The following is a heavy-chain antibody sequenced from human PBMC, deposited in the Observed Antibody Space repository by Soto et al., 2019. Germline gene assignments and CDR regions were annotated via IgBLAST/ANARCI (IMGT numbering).Heavy chain of an antibody. J-gene: IGHJ4*02. V-gene: IGHV3-15*07. Sequence: PGGSLRLSCAASGCGFTNSWMNWVRQAPGKGLEWVGRIKSKNDGGTTDYAAPVQGRFTISRDDSKTTIYLQMNSLKTEDTAVYYCTSAGQYCTSTTCKAYWGQGTPVTVSS. CDR3: TSAGQYCTSTTCKAY. CDR1: GCGFTNSW. D-gene: IGHD2-2*01. CDR2: IKSKNDGGTT.